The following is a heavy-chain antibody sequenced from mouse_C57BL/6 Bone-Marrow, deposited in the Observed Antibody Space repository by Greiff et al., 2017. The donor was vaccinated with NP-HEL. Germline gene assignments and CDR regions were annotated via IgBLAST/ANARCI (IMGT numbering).Heavy chain of an antibody. V-gene: IGHV1-82*01. CDR3: ARGIYYYGSSSSHWYFDV. CDR1: GYAFSSSW. Sequence: QVQLQQSGPELVKPGASVKISCKASGYAFSSSWMNWVKQRPGKGLEWIGRIYPGDGDTNYNGKFKGKATLTADKSSSTAYMELSSLTSEDSAVYFCARGIYYYGSSSSHWYFDVWGTGTTVTVSS. J-gene: IGHJ1*03. CDR2: IYPGDGDT. D-gene: IGHD1-1*01.